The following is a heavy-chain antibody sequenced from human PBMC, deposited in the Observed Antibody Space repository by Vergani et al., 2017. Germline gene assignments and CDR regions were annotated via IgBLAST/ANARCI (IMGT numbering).Heavy chain of an antibody. CDR2: TWYEGNNK. J-gene: IGHJ5*02. Sequence: QVQLVESGGGVVQPGRSLRLSCAASGFTFNQYCMHWVRQAPGKGLEWVAVTWYEGNNKQYADSVKGRFTISRDNSKSTMYLQMNSLRDEDTGVYYCARDLRLLYNRFDPWGQGTLVTVSS. D-gene: IGHD1-14*01. V-gene: IGHV3-33*01. CDR1: GFTFNQYC. CDR3: ARDLRLLYNRFDP.